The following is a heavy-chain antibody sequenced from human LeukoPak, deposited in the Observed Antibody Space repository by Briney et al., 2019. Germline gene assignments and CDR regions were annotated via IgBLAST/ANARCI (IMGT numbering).Heavy chain of an antibody. V-gene: IGHV3-64*01. CDR1: GFTFSSYA. CDR3: ARDRSGIAGTPGGY. CDR2: ISGNGDTI. Sequence: GGSLRLSCAASGFTFSSYAMSWVRQAPGKGLEYVSVISGNGDTIYYANSVKGRFTISRDNSKNALFLHMGSLRAEDMAVYYCARDRSGIAGTPGGYWGQGTLVTVS. J-gene: IGHJ4*02. D-gene: IGHD1-20*01.